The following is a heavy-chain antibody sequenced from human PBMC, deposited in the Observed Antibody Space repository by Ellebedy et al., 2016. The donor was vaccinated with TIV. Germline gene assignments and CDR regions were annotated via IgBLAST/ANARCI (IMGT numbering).Heavy chain of an antibody. CDR1: GFTFSKYD. CDR3: ARALSGCWGTGYYYGLDF. Sequence: PGGSLRLSCAASGFTFSKYDMHWVRQVIGKGLEWVSSIGAADDAYYPDSVRGRFTVSRQNAKNSMFLQMNRLRAEDTAVYYCARALSGCWGTGYYYGLDFWGQGTTVTVSS. J-gene: IGHJ6*02. D-gene: IGHD3-9*01. V-gene: IGHV3-13*01. CDR2: IGAADDA.